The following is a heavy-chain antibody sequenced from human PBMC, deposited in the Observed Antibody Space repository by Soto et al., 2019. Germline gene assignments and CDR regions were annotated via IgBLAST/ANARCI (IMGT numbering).Heavy chain of an antibody. CDR3: VRMNAESYSSYYAMDV. Sequence: SGPTLVNPTETLTLTCNVSGFSLTTGRMGVSWIRQPPGKALEWLAHIFSDAERSYSRSLQGRLTVSKVGSGSHVVLTMTNMDPVDTGTYFCVRMNAESYSSYYAMDVWGQGTTVTVSS. V-gene: IGHV2-26*01. D-gene: IGHD3-10*01. CDR2: IFSDAER. CDR1: GFSLTTGRMG. J-gene: IGHJ6*02.